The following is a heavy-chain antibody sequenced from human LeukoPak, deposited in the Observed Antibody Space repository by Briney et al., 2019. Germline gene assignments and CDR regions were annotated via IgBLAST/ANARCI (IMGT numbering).Heavy chain of an antibody. CDR1: GGAITNYY. Sequence: PSETLSLTCGVSGGAITNYYWNWIRQAPGKGLEWLGYIYYTGSTTYNPSVKSRVTMSVDTSKNQFSLKLSSVTAADTAVYYCAREEIGGGAPFDIWGKGKMVTAFS. J-gene: IGHJ3*02. CDR3: AREEIGGGAPFDI. CDR2: IYYTGST. D-gene: IGHD1-26*01. V-gene: IGHV4-59*01.